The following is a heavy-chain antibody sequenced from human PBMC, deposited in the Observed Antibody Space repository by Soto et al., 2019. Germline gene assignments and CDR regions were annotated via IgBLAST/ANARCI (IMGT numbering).Heavy chain of an antibody. Sequence: PGGSLRLSCAAYGFTFSSYTMNWVRQAPGKGLEWVSSISSGGSYIYYADSVKGRFTISRDNAKNSLYLQMNSLRAEDTAVYYCARTGSGGILNWFDPWGQGTLVIVSS. J-gene: IGHJ5*02. CDR3: ARTGSGGILNWFDP. D-gene: IGHD2-15*01. CDR1: GFTFSSYT. CDR2: ISSGGSYI. V-gene: IGHV3-21*01.